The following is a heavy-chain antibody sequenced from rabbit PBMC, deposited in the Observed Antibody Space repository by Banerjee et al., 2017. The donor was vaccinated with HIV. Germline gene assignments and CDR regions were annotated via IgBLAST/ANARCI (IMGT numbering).Heavy chain of an antibody. Sequence: QEQLEESGGDLVKPEGSLTLTCTASGFSFSNKYVMCWVRQAPGKGLEWIACINTSSGNTVYATWAKGRFTISRTSSTTVALQMNSLTAADTATFFCARSYGGSGYYDYYFNLWGQGTLVTVS. CDR3: ARSYGGSGYYDYYFNL. V-gene: IGHV1S45*01. D-gene: IGHD8-1*01. CDR2: INTSSGNT. J-gene: IGHJ4*01. CDR1: GFSFSNKYV.